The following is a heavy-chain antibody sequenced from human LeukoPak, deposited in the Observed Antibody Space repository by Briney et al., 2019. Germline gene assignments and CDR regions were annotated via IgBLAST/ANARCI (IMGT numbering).Heavy chain of an antibody. V-gene: IGHV3-11*01. J-gene: IGHJ2*01. D-gene: IGHD2-2*02. CDR1: GFTFSDYY. CDR2: ISSSGSTT. CDR3: ASHALTSIRYFNL. Sequence: GGSLRLSCAASGFTFSDYYMSWIRQAPGKGLEWVSYISSSGSTTYYADSVKGRFTISRDNAKNSLYLQMTSLRAEDTAIYYCASHALTSIRYFNLWGRGTLVTVSS.